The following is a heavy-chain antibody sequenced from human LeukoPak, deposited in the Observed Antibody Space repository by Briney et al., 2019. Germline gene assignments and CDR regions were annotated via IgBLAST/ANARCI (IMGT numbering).Heavy chain of an antibody. Sequence: SGPTLVKPTQTLTLTCTFSGFSPSTSGVGVGWIRQPPGKALEWLALIYWNDDKRYSPSLKSRLTITKDTSKNQVVLTMTNMDPVDTATYYCAHSPRSRRYSSSRGPWFDPWGQGTLVTVSS. CDR2: IYWNDDK. V-gene: IGHV2-5*01. CDR3: AHSPRSRRYSSSRGPWFDP. CDR1: GFSPSTSGVG. J-gene: IGHJ5*02. D-gene: IGHD6-13*01.